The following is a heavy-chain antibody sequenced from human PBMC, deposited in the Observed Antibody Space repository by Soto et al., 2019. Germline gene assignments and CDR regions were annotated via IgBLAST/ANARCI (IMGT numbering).Heavy chain of an antibody. V-gene: IGHV1-18*01. CDR3: ARALALLGTRYYFDY. D-gene: IGHD7-27*01. CDR1: GYTFTSYG. CDR2: ISAYNGNT. J-gene: IGHJ4*02. Sequence: QVQLVQSGAEVKKPGASVKVSCKASGYTFTSYGISWVRQAPGQGLEWMGWISAYNGNTNYAQKLQGRGTMTTDTSTSTAYMERRSLRSDDTAVYYCARALALLGTRYYFDYWGQGTLVTVSS.